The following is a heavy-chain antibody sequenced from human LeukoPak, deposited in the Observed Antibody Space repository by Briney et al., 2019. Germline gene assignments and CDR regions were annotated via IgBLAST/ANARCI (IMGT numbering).Heavy chain of an antibody. V-gene: IGHV3-48*03. J-gene: IGHJ4*02. CDR1: GFTFSSYE. D-gene: IGHD3-10*01. Sequence: LSGGSLRLSCAASGFTFSSYEMSWIRQAPGKGLEWVSYISSSGSTIYYADSVKGRFTISRDNAKNSLYLQMNSLRAEDTAVYYCARPRITMVRGAPAYWGQGTLVTVSS. CDR3: ARPRITMVRGAPAY. CDR2: ISSSGSTI.